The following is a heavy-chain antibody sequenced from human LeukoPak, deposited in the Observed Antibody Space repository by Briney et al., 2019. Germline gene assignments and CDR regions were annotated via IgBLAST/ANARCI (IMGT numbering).Heavy chain of an antibody. CDR2: IGPGNT. J-gene: IGHJ4*01. D-gene: IGHD3-10*01. CDR3: AKARGLSLPMSRYFDS. CDR1: GFTFGDYA. V-gene: IGHV3-23*01. Sequence: GGSLRLSCTASGFTFGDYAMSWFRQAPGKGLQWVSLIGPGNTYYADSVKGRFTISRDNSKDTLYLQMNSLRAEDTAIYYCAKARGLSLPMSRYFDSWGHGTLVTVSS.